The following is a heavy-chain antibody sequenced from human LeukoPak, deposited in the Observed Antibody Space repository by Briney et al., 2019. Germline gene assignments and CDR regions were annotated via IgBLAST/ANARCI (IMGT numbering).Heavy chain of an antibody. Sequence: ASVKVSCKASGYTFTGYYMHWVRQAPGQGLEWMGWINPNSGGTNYAQKFQGRVTMTRDTSISTAYMELSRLRSDDTAVYYCARERGGVFRGNQIDYWGQGTLVTVSS. CDR3: ARERGGVFRGNQIDY. D-gene: IGHD1-26*01. J-gene: IGHJ4*02. CDR1: GYTFTGYY. V-gene: IGHV1-2*02. CDR2: INPNSGGT.